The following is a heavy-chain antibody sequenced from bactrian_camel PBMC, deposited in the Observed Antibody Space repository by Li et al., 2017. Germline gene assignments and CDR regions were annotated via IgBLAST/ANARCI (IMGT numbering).Heavy chain of an antibody. J-gene: IGHJ4*01. CDR3: AAASGPGYCYLVNYKY. D-gene: IGHD2*01. CDR2: IDVTGDT. V-gene: IGHV3S53*01. Sequence: VQLVESGGGSVQVGGTLRLSCAASPHFANMEYMAWFRQAPGKEREGVAVIDVTGDTNYGDFVEGRFSISLDNARNTVYLQMDALKPEDTAMYYCAAASGPGYCYLVNYKYLGQGTQVTVS. CDR1: PHFANMEY.